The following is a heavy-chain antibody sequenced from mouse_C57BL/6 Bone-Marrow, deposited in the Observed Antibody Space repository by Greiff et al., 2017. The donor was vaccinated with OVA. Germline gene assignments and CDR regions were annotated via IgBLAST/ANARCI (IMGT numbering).Heavy chain of an antibody. Sequence: QVQLQQSGPELVKPGASVKLSCKASGYTFTSYDMNWVKQRPGQGLEWIGWIYPDDGSTDYTEKFKGKATLSVDTSSSTAYMELHSLTSEDTAVYFGATGHWFADWGQGTMVTVSA. CDR3: ATGHWFAD. CDR1: GYTFTSYD. V-gene: IGHV1-85*01. CDR2: IYPDDGST. J-gene: IGHJ3*01.